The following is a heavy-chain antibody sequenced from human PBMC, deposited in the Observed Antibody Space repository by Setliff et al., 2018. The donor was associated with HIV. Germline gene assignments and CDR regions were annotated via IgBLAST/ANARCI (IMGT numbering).Heavy chain of an antibody. D-gene: IGHD1-1*01. Sequence: SETLSLTCVVSGGSFSGYSWSWIRQSPGKGLEWIGEISQSGTTHYNPSLKRRVTISEDTSKSQLSMKLTSVAAADTAIYYCARGKGGIDGPVEFDNWGQGTQVTVSS. CDR3: ARGKGGIDGPVEFDN. V-gene: IGHV4-34*01. J-gene: IGHJ4*02. CDR1: GGSFSGYS. CDR2: ISQSGTT.